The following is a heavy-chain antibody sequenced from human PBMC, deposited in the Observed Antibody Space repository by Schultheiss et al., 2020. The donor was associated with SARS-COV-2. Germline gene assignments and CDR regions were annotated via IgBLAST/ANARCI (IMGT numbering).Heavy chain of an antibody. CDR3: ARGYSGYDFPDYGMDV. Sequence: GGSLRLSCAASGFTFSSYWMHWVRQAPGKGLVWVSRINSDGSSTSYADSVKGRFTISRDNAKNSLYLQMNSLRAEDTAVYYCARGYSGYDFPDYGMDVWGQGTTVTVSS. CDR1: GFTFSSYW. D-gene: IGHD5-12*01. J-gene: IGHJ6*02. V-gene: IGHV3-74*01. CDR2: INSDGSST.